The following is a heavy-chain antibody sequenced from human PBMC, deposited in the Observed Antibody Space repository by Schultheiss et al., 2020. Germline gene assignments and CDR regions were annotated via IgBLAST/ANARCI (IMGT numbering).Heavy chain of an antibody. CDR3: AREDSSSSWYYGMDV. CDR1: GYTFTGYY. CDR2: INPNSGGT. V-gene: IGHV1-2*02. D-gene: IGHD6-6*01. Sequence: ASVKVSCKASGYTFTGYYMHWVRQAPGQGLEWMGWINPNSGGTNYAQKFQGRVTMTRDKSISTAYMELSRLRSDDTAVYYCAREDSSSSWYYGMDVWGQGTTVTVSS. J-gene: IGHJ6*02.